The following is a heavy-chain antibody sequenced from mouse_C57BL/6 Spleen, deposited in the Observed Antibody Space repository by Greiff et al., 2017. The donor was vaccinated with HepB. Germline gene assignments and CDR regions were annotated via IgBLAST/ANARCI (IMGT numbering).Heavy chain of an antibody. Sequence: EVQLVESGGGLVQPGGSMKLSCVASGFTFSNYWMNWVRQSPEKGLEWVAQIRLKSDNYATHYAESVKGRFTISRDDSKSSVYLQMNNLRAEDTGVYYCSRAYYYGSFDYWGQGTTLTVSS. CDR1: GFTFSNYW. D-gene: IGHD1-1*01. V-gene: IGHV6-3*01. CDR3: SRAYYYGSFDY. CDR2: IRLKSDNYAT. J-gene: IGHJ2*01.